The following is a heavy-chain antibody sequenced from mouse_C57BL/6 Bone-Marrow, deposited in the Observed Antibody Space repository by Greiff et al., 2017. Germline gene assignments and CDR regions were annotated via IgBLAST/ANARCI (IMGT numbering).Heavy chain of an antibody. CDR1: GFTFGSYA. CDR3: TRGAGTLGYFDV. CDR2: ISSGGDYI. V-gene: IGHV5-9-1*02. Sequence: DVKLVESGEGLVKPGGSLKLSCAASGFTFGSYAMSWVRQTPEKRLEWVAYISSGGDYIYYADTVKGRFIISRDNARNTLYLQMSSLKSEDTAMYYCTRGAGTLGYFDVWGAGNTVTGSS. D-gene: IGHD3-1*01. J-gene: IGHJ1*01.